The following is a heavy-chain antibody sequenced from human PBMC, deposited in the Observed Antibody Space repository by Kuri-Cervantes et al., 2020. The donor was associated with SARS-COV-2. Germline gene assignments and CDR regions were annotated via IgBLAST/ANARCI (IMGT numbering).Heavy chain of an antibody. CDR1: GFTFSSYD. V-gene: IGHV3-23*01. J-gene: IGHJ4*02. D-gene: IGHD1-14*01. CDR3: ASSLLGTLDY. CDR2: IGSYGVTT. Sequence: GGSLRLSCAASGFTFSSYDMSWVRQAPGKGLEWVAGIGSYGVTTYYADSVKGRFAVSGDNSKNTLYLQMNSLRAEDTAVYYCASSLLGTLDYWGQGTLVTVSS.